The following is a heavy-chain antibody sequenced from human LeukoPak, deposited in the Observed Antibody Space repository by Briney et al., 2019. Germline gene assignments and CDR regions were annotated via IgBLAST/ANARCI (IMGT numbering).Heavy chain of an antibody. V-gene: IGHV1-8*01. CDR2: MNPNSGNT. CDR1: GYTFTSYD. CDR3: ARGNICTNGVCYTGVRY. D-gene: IGHD2-8*01. Sequence: GASVKVSCKASGYTFTSYDINWVRQATGQGLEWMGWMNPNSGNTGYAQKFQGGVTMTRNTSISTAYMELSSLRSEDTAVYYCARGNICTNGVCYTGVRYWGQGTLVTVSS. J-gene: IGHJ4*02.